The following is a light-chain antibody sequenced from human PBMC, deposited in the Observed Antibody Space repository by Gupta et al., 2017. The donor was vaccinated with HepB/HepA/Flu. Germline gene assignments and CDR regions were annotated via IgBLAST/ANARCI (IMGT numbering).Light chain of an antibody. CDR3: SSYTSSSTWV. CDR1: SSDVGGYNY. Sequence: QSALPPPASVSGSPGPSTTISCPGTSSDVGGYNYVSWYQHHPGKAPKLMIYDVSNRPAGVSNRFSGSKAGNTASLTISGLQAEDEADYYCSSYTSSSTWVFGGGTKLTVL. J-gene: IGLJ3*02. V-gene: IGLV2-14*03. CDR2: DVS.